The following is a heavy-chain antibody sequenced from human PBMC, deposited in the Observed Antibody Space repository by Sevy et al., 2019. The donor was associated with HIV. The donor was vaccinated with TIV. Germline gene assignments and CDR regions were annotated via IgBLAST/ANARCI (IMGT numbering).Heavy chain of an antibody. CDR2: IRSKAYGGTT. V-gene: IGHV3-49*03. Sequence: GGSLRLSCTASGFTFGDYAMSWFRQAPGKGLEWVGFIRSKAYGGTTEYAASVKGRFTISRDDSKSIAYLQMNSLKTEDTAVYYCTRDGTFGELLLGDEAIDYWGQGTLVTVSS. CDR1: GFTFGDYA. J-gene: IGHJ4*02. D-gene: IGHD3-10*01. CDR3: TRDGTFGELLLGDEAIDY.